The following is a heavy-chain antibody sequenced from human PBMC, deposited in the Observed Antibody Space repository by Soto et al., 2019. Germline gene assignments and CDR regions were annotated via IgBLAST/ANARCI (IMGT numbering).Heavy chain of an antibody. CDR2: IWYDGSNK. V-gene: IGHV3-33*06. D-gene: IGHD7-27*01. Sequence: PGGSLRLSCAASGFTFSSYGMHWVRQAPGKGLEWVAGIWYDGSNKYYADSVKGRFTISRDNSKNTLYLQMNSLRAEDTAVYYCSKTGDPDYYYYYMDVWGKGTTVTVSS. CDR3: SKTGDPDYYYYYMDV. J-gene: IGHJ6*03. CDR1: GFTFSSYG.